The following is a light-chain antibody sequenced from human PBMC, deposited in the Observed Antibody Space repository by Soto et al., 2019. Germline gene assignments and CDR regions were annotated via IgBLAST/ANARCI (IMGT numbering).Light chain of an antibody. Sequence: EIVMTQSPATLSVSPGERATLSCRASQSVSSNLAWYQQKPGQAPRLLIYDASTRATGFPARFSASGSGTEFTLTISGLQSAEFAVYYCQQYNNWPYTFGQGTKLDIK. V-gene: IGKV3-15*01. J-gene: IGKJ2*01. CDR1: QSVSSN. CDR3: QQYNNWPYT. CDR2: DAS.